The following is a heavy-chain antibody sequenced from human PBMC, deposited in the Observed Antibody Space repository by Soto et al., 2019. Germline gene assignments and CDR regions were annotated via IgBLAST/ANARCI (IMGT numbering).Heavy chain of an antibody. J-gene: IGHJ6*03. V-gene: IGHV4-39*01. CDR2: IFFSGST. Sequence: QPQLQESGPGLVKPSETLSLTFTVSGVSISSSSDYWGWIRQPPGKGLEWIGSIFFSGSTYYSPSLESRVTISIDTSKNQFSLKLSSVTAADTAVYYCVRPVNFYYYYMDVWGKGTTVTVSS. CDR3: VRPVNFYYYYMDV. CDR1: GVSISSSSDY.